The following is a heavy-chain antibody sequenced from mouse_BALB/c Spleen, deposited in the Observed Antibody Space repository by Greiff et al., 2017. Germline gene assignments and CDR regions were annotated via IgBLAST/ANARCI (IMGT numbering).Heavy chain of an antibody. Sequence: ESGPELVKPGASVKISCKASGYSFTSYYIHWVKQRPGQGLEWIGWIFPGSGNTKYNEKFKGKATLTADTSSSTAYMQLSSLTSEDSAVYFCARSGRYDLAWFAYWGQGTLVTVSA. D-gene: IGHD2-14*01. CDR3: ARSGRYDLAWFAY. CDR1: GYSFTSYY. J-gene: IGHJ3*01. V-gene: IGHV1-66*01. CDR2: IFPGSGNT.